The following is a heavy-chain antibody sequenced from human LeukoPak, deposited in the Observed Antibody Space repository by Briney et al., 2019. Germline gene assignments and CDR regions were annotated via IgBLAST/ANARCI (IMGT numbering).Heavy chain of an antibody. CDR1: GFDFDNYA. J-gene: IGHJ4*02. V-gene: IGHV3-23*01. D-gene: IGHD2-15*01. CDR2: VSASGKTI. Sequence: GGSLRLSCAGSGFDFDNYAMSWVRQAPGKGLEWVSGVSASGKTIYYADSVKGRFSISRDSSQNILYLQMNSLRAEDTAVYYCAKDSDIVVAIGAHWGQGTLVTVSS. CDR3: AKDSDIVVAIGAH.